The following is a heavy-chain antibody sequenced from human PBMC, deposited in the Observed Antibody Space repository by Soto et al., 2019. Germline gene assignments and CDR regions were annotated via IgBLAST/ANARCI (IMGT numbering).Heavy chain of an antibody. J-gene: IGHJ5*02. D-gene: IGHD3-16*02. Sequence: ASVKVSCKASGYTFTNYAMHWVRQAPGQRLEWMGWINAGNGNTEYSQKFQGRVTITRDTSASTAYMELSSLRSEDTAVYYCARGFPLWFAPWGQGTLVTVSS. CDR3: ARGFPLWFAP. CDR1: GYTFTNYA. CDR2: INAGNGNT. V-gene: IGHV1-3*01.